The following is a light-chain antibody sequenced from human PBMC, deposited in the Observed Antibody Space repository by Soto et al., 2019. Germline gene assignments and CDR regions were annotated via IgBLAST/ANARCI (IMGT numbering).Light chain of an antibody. CDR2: KAS. V-gene: IGKV1-5*03. CDR1: QTISSW. CDR3: QQRSESST. J-gene: IGKJ5*01. Sequence: ITMNQCPSILSASIEDRVTITCRASQTISSWLAWYQQKPGKAPKLLIYKASTLKSGVPSRFSGSGSGTEFTLTISSLEPEDFAVYYCQQRSESSTFGQGTRLEI.